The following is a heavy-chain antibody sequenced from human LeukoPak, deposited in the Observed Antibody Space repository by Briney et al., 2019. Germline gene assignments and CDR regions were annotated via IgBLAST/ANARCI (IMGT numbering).Heavy chain of an antibody. V-gene: IGHV3-23*01. J-gene: IGHJ4*02. Sequence: GGSLRLSCAASGFTFSSYATSWVRQAPGKGLEWVSAISGSGGSTYYADSVKGRFTISRDNSKNTLYLQMNSLRAEDTAVYYCAKDHCGGDCRAGYFDYWGQGTLVTVSS. CDR1: GFTFSSYA. D-gene: IGHD2-21*02. CDR2: ISGSGGST. CDR3: AKDHCGGDCRAGYFDY.